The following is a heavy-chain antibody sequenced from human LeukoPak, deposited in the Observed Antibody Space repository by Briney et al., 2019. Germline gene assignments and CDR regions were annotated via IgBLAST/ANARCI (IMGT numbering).Heavy chain of an antibody. CDR1: GFTFSSYG. CDR2: IRYDGSNK. V-gene: IGHV3-30*02. J-gene: IGHJ4*02. Sequence: GGSLRLSCAASGFTFSSYGMHWVRQAPGKGLEWVAFIRYDGSNKYYADSVKGRFTISRDNSKNTLYLQMNSLRAEDTAVYYCAKPPHYYDSSGYYWGQGTLVTVSS. D-gene: IGHD3-22*01. CDR3: AKPPHYYDSSGYY.